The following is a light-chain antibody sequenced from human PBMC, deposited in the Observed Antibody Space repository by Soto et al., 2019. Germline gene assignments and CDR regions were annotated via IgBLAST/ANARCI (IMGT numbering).Light chain of an antibody. CDR1: QSLVHSDGNTY. Sequence: DVVMTQSPLSLPVTLGQPASISCRSSQSLVHSDGNTYLNWFQQRPGHSPRRLIYKVSNRDSGVPARFTGSESGTDFALKISRVEAEDVGVYYCMQGTHWPITFGQGTRLEIK. V-gene: IGKV2-30*02. CDR3: MQGTHWPIT. CDR2: KVS. J-gene: IGKJ5*01.